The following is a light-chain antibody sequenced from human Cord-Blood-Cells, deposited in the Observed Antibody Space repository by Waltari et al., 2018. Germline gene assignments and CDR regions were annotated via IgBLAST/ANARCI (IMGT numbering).Light chain of an antibody. CDR2: AAS. Sequence: DIQRTQSSSSLTASVGGRVTISCRASQSISSYLNWYQQKPGQAPKLLIYAASSLQSGVPSRVSGSGSGTDFTLTISSLQPEEFATYYCQQSYSTPATFGQGTKVEIK. V-gene: IGKV1-39*01. J-gene: IGKJ1*01. CDR3: QQSYSTPAT. CDR1: QSISSY.